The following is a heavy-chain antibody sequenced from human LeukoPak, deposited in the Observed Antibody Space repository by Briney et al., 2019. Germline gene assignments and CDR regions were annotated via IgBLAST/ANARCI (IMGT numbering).Heavy chain of an antibody. D-gene: IGHD3-3*01. CDR2: IKQDGSEK. CDR1: GFTFSNYW. J-gene: IGHJ4*02. CDR3: ARGANFWSGYYRTYYFDY. V-gene: IGHV3-7*03. Sequence: GGSLRLSCAASGFTFSNYWMSWVRQAPGKGLEWVANIKQDGSEKYYVGSVKGRFTISRDNTKNSLYLQMNSLRAEDTAVYYCARGANFWSGYYRTYYFDYRGQGTLVTVSS.